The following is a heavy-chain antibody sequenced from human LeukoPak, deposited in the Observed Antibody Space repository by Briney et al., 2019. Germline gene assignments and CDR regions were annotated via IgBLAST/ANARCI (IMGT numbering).Heavy chain of an antibody. D-gene: IGHD5-12*01. Sequence: GRSLRLSCAASGLTFSSYAMCWVRQAPGKGLEWVAAISKDGSNKYYADSVRGRFTISRDSSKNRLFPQMNSLRVEDTAVYYCAKCGYVGYDLFYFDYWGQGTLVTVSS. CDR1: GLTFSSYA. CDR2: ISKDGSNK. V-gene: IGHV3-30*18. J-gene: IGHJ4*02. CDR3: AKCGYVGYDLFYFDY.